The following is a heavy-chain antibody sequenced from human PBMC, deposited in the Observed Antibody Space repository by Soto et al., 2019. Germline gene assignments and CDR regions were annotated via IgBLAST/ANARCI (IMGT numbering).Heavy chain of an antibody. V-gene: IGHV4-59*08. D-gene: IGHD3-10*01. CDR1: GGSISSISNHY. J-gene: IGHJ6*02. Sequence: QVQLQESGPGLVKPSETLSLTCTVSGGSISSISNHYCSWIRQPPGKGLEWIGYISYSGYTSYNPSLKSRVXIXVXTXXNQVSLNLASVTAADTAVYYCATQGFGVLHGLVDVWGQGTTVTVSS. CDR3: ATQGFGVLHGLVDV. CDR2: ISYSGYT.